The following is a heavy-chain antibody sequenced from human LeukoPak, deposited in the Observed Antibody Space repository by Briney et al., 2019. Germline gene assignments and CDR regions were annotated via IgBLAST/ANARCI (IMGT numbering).Heavy chain of an antibody. Sequence: GGSLRLSCAASGFTVSSNYMSWVRQAPGKGLEWVSVIYSGGSTYYADSVKGRFTISRDDSNSILYLQMNSLRAEDTATYYCAKGNTGHSSSPCDYWGQGTLVTVSS. CDR3: AKGNTGHSSSPCDY. CDR1: GFTVSSNY. J-gene: IGHJ4*02. CDR2: IYSGGST. D-gene: IGHD4-23*01. V-gene: IGHV3-53*01.